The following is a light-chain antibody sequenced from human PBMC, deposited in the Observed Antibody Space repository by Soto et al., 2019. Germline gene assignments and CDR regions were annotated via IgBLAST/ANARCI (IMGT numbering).Light chain of an antibody. CDR3: QQYYNTLWT. J-gene: IGKJ1*01. Sequence: DIVMTQSPYSLPVSLGERATINCRSSRSLLYRSNNKNYLAWYQQRPGQPPKLLIYWASTRESGVPDRFSGSGSGTDFTLTISSLQAEDVAVYYCQQYYNTLWTFGQGTKVEIK. CDR1: RSLLYRSNNKNY. CDR2: WAS. V-gene: IGKV4-1*01.